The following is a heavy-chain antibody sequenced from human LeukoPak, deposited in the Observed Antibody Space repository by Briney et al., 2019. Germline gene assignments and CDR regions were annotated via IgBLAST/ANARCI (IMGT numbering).Heavy chain of an antibody. Sequence: GGSLRLSCAASGFTFSTHWMVWVRQAPGKGLEWVANIKQDGSEKYYVDSVKGRFIISRDNAKNSLYLQMNSLRAEDTAVYYCANALGAHYFDSWGQGTLVTVSS. CDR2: IKQDGSEK. J-gene: IGHJ4*02. CDR1: GFTFSTHW. D-gene: IGHD1-26*01. CDR3: ANALGAHYFDS. V-gene: IGHV3-7*05.